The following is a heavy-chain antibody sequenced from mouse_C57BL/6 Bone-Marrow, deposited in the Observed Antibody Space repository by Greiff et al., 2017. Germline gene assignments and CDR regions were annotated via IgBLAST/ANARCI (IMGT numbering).Heavy chain of an antibody. CDR2: ISSGGSYT. CDR3: ARRPPFDY. V-gene: IGHV5-6*02. CDR1: GFTFSSYG. Sequence: EVKLMESGGDLVKPGGSLKLSCAASGFTFSSYGMSWVRQTPDKRLEWVATISSGGSYTYYPDSVKGRFTISRDNAKNTLYLQMSSLKSEDTALYYCARRPPFDYWGQGTTLTVSS. J-gene: IGHJ2*01.